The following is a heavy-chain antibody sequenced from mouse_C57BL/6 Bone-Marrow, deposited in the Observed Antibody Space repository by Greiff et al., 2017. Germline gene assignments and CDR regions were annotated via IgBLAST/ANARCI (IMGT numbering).Heavy chain of an antibody. Sequence: QVQLQQPGAELVKPGASVKLSCKASGYTFTSYWMHWVKQRPGQGLEWIGMIHPSSGSTNYNEKFKSKATVTVDKSSSTAYMQLSSLTSEDSAVYYGARACYYGSSPWGQGTTLTVSS. CDR2: IHPSSGST. CDR3: ARACYYGSSP. CDR1: GYTFTSYW. J-gene: IGHJ2*01. D-gene: IGHD1-1*01. V-gene: IGHV1-64*01.